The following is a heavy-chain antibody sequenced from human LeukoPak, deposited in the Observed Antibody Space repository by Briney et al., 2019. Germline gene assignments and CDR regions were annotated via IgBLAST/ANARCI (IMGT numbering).Heavy chain of an antibody. V-gene: IGHV3-23*01. CDR1: GFTFSSYG. J-gene: IGHJ5*02. D-gene: IGHD2-21*02. Sequence: HPGGSLRLSCAASGFTFSSYGMSWVRQAPGKGLEWVSAISGSGGSTYYADSVKGRFTISRDNSKNTLYLQMNSLRAEDTAVYYCAKDGCGGDCFHLLRGAQYNWFDPWGQGTLVTVSS. CDR3: AKDGCGGDCFHLLRGAQYNWFDP. CDR2: ISGSGGST.